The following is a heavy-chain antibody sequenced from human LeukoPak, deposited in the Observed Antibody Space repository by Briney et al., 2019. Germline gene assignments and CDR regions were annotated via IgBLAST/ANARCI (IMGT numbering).Heavy chain of an antibody. Sequence: GASVKVSCKASGYTFTSYAMNWVRQAPGQGLEWMGWISAYNGNTNYAQKLQGRVTMTTDTSTSTAYMELRSLRSDDTAVYYCARDPSYYDSSGRWFDPWGQGTLVTVSS. CDR1: GYTFTSYA. J-gene: IGHJ5*02. D-gene: IGHD3-22*01. V-gene: IGHV1-18*01. CDR3: ARDPSYYDSSGRWFDP. CDR2: ISAYNGNT.